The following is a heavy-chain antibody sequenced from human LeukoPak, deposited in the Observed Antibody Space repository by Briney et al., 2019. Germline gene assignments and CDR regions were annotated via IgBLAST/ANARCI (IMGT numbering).Heavy chain of an antibody. CDR3: AREGRYRYGYNEYHSYMDI. CDR1: GGSFSGYY. J-gene: IGHJ6*03. CDR2: INHSGST. Sequence: PSETLSLTCAVYGGSFSGYYWSWIRQPPGKGLKWIGEINHSGSTNYNPSLKSRVTISVDTSRNQFSLKLSSVTAAETAVYYCAREGRYRYGYNEYHSYMDIWGKGTTVTVSS. V-gene: IGHV4-34*01. D-gene: IGHD5-24*01.